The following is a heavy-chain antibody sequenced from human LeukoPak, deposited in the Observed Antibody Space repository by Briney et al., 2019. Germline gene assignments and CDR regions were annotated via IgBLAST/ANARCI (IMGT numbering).Heavy chain of an antibody. Sequence: KPGGSLRLSCAASGFTFSSYSMNWVRQAPGKGLEWVSSISSSSSYIYYADSVKGRFTISRDNAKNSLYLQMNSLRAEDTAVYYCASYCNGGSCYRFDYWGQGTLVTVSS. CDR1: GFTFSSYS. V-gene: IGHV3-21*01. CDR2: ISSSSSYI. CDR3: ASYCNGGSCYRFDY. D-gene: IGHD2-15*01. J-gene: IGHJ4*02.